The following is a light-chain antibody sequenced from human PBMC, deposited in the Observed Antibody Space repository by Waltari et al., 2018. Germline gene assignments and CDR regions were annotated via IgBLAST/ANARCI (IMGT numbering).Light chain of an antibody. CDR3: AAWDDSLNGWV. J-gene: IGLJ3*02. CDR1: SPHLGGTS. CDR2: RDN. Sequence: QSLLTQPPSASGTPGQRVTISCSGSSPHLGGTSVNWYQQVPGTAPKVPLCRDNRRPSGVPDRISGAKSGTSASLAISGLQSEDETDYYCAAWDDSLNGWVFGGGTRLTVL. V-gene: IGLV1-44*01.